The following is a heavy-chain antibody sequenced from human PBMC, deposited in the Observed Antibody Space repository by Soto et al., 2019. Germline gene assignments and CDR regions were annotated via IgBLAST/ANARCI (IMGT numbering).Heavy chain of an antibody. Sequence: QVQLVQSGNEVKKPGASVKVSCKASGYTFTNFYITWVRQAPGQGLEWLGWINTFNYATNYAQKLQGRVTLTTDTSTTTVFMQLRSLKPDDTAVYFCARDMASVALRGVIPGFNYTDVWGKGTTVTVSS. CDR3: ARDMASVALRGVIPGFNYTDV. D-gene: IGHD3-10*01. J-gene: IGHJ6*03. V-gene: IGHV1-18*01. CDR2: INTFNYAT. CDR1: GYTFTNFY.